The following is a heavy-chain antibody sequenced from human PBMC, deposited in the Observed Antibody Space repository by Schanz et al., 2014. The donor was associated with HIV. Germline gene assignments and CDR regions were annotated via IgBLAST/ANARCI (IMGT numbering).Heavy chain of an antibody. J-gene: IGHJ6*02. CDR2: MNPNSGHT. Sequence: QVQLVQSGAEVKNPGASVKVSCKASGYTFSSYDINWVRQATGQGLEWMGWMNPNSGHTGYAQKFQGRVDMTRTTSISTAYMELRGLTSEDTAVYYCARGARYGMDVWGQGTTVTVSS. CDR3: ARGARYGMDV. CDR1: GYTFSSYD. V-gene: IGHV1-8*01.